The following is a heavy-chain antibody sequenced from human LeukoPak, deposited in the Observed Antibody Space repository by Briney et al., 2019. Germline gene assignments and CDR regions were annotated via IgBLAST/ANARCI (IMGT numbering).Heavy chain of an antibody. V-gene: IGHV5-51*01. J-gene: IGHJ4*02. Sequence: GESLKISCKCSGYSFTTFCICWVRQMPGKGLEWMGIIHPGDSDTTYSPSFQGQITISVDKSISTAYLQWSSLKPSDTAIYYCARFYTLMAFFDYWGQGTLVTVSS. CDR3: ARFYTLMAFFDY. CDR2: IHPGDSDT. D-gene: IGHD2-2*02. CDR1: GYSFTTFC.